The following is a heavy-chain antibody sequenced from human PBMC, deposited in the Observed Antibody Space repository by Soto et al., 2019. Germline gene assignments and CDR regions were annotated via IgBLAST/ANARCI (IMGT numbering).Heavy chain of an antibody. CDR2: IYYSGST. CDR1: GGSISSGDYY. CDR3: ARVLRFLEWLNYGDWFDP. V-gene: IGHV4-30-4*01. J-gene: IGHJ5*02. Sequence: QVQLQESGPGLVKPSQTLSLTCTVSGGSISSGDYYWSWIRQPPGKGLEWIGYIYYSGSTYYNPSLKRRVTISVDTSKNQFSLKLSSVTAADTAVYYCARVLRFLEWLNYGDWFDPWGQGTLVTVSS. D-gene: IGHD3-3*01.